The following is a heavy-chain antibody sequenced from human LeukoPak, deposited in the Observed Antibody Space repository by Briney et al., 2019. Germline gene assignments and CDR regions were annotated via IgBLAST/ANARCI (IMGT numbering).Heavy chain of an antibody. CDR2: ISSSGSTI. D-gene: IGHD4-23*01. Sequence: SGGSLRLSCAASGFTFSSYEMNWVRQAPGKGLAWVSYISSSGSTIYYADSVKGRFTISRDNTKNSLYLRMNSLRAEDTAVYYCARVGGQLLDVWGKGTTVTVSS. V-gene: IGHV3-48*03. CDR3: ARVGGQLLDV. CDR1: GFTFSSYE. J-gene: IGHJ6*04.